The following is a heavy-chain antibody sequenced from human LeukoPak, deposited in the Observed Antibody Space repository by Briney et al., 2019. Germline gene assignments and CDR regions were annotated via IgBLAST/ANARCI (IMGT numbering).Heavy chain of an antibody. CDR3: ARRDCGGDCYSQSWLDP. CDR1: GYTFTRYW. CDR2: IHPGDSDT. J-gene: IGHJ5*02. D-gene: IGHD2-21*02. Sequence: GESLKISCKGSGYTFTRYWIAWVPQMPGKGLEWMGIIHPGDSDTRYSPSFQGQVTISADKSVSTAYVQWSSLRASDTAMYYCARRDCGGDCYSQSWLDPWDQGTLVTVSS. V-gene: IGHV5-51*01.